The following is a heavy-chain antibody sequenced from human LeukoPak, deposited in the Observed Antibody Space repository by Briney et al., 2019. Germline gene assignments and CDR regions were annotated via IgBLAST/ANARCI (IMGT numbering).Heavy chain of an antibody. Sequence: PSETLSLTCAVSGGSMSSSSYYWGWIRQPPGKGLEWIGSIYYSGSTYYNPSLKSRVTISVDTSKNQFSLKLSSGTAADTAVYYCARQTRRLVGFFDYWGQGTLVTVSS. J-gene: IGHJ4*02. CDR1: GGSMSSSSYY. V-gene: IGHV4-39*01. CDR3: ARQTRRLVGFFDY. CDR2: IYYSGST. D-gene: IGHD6-19*01.